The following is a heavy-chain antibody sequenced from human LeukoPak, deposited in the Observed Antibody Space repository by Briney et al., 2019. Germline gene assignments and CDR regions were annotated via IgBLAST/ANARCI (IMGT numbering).Heavy chain of an antibody. V-gene: IGHV3-30*18. D-gene: IGHD3-22*01. CDR2: ISYDGSNK. Sequence: QSGGSLRLSCAASGFSFSDYTMHWVRQAPGKGLEWVAVISYDGSNKYYADSVKGRFTISRDNSKNTLYLQMNSLRAEDTAVYYCAKSRGRSGYAEFDYWGQGTLVTVSS. CDR1: GFSFSDYT. J-gene: IGHJ4*02. CDR3: AKSRGRSGYAEFDY.